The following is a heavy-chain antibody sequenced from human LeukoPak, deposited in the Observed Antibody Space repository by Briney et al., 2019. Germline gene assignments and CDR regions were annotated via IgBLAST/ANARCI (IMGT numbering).Heavy chain of an antibody. CDR3: ARDRGPYGGNEDFYYYMDV. J-gene: IGHJ6*03. V-gene: IGHV1-69*05. D-gene: IGHD4-23*01. CDR2: IIPIFGTA. CDR1: GGTFSSYA. Sequence: SVKVSCKASGGTFSSYAIRWVRQAPGQGLEWMGGIIPIFGTANYAQKFQGRVTITTDESTSTAYMEMSSLRSEDTAVYYCARDRGPYGGNEDFYYYMDVWGKGTTVTVS.